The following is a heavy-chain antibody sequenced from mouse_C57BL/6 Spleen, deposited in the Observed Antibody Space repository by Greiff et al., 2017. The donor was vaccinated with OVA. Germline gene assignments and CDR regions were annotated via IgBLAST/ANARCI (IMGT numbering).Heavy chain of an antibody. J-gene: IGHJ3*01. CDR2: FYPGSGSI. D-gene: IGHD2-12*01. CDR1: GYTFTEYT. Sequence: QVQLQQSGAELVKPGASVKLSCKASGYTFTEYTIHWVKQRSGQGLEWIGWFYPGSGSIKYNEKFKDKATLTVDKSSSTAYMQLSSLTSEDSAVYYCAREDYDVWFAYWGQGTLVTVSA. CDR3: AREDYDVWFAY. V-gene: IGHV1-62-2*01.